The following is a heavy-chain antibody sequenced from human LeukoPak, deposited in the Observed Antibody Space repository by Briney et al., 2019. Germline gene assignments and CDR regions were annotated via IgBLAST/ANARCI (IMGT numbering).Heavy chain of an antibody. CDR3: ARVRITIFGVVINFDY. V-gene: IGHV4-39*07. D-gene: IGHD3-3*01. Sequence: PSETLSLSCTVSGGSVSNSTYYWGWIRQPPGKGLEWIGEINHSGSTNYNLSLKSRVTISVDTSKNQFSLKLSSVTAADTAVYYCARVRITIFGVVINFDYWGQGTLVTVSS. CDR1: GGSVSNSTYY. J-gene: IGHJ4*02. CDR2: INHSGST.